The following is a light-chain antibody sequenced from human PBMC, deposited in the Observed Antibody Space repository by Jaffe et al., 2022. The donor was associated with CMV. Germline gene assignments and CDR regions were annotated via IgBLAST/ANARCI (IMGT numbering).Light chain of an antibody. CDR3: QQYSDWPQT. CDR2: GAS. V-gene: IGKV3-15*01. CDR1: QSVSRD. J-gene: IGKJ1*01. Sequence: ETVMTQSPATLSVSPGERATLSCRATQSVSRDLAWYQQKPGQSPRLLIYGASTRASGIPARFSGSGSGTEFTLSISSLQSEDFAVYYCQQYSDWPQTFGQGTKVEIK.